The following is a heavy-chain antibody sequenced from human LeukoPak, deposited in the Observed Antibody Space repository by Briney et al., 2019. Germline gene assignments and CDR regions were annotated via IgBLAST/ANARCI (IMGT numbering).Heavy chain of an antibody. J-gene: IGHJ3*02. CDR2: ISDSGSTI. Sequence: GGSLRLSCVASGFTFSNYETNWVRQAPGKGLEWVSYISDSGSTISYAESVKGRFSISRDNAKNSLYLQMNSLRAEDTAVYYCARDSYVVVPAIDAFDIWGQGTMVTVSS. V-gene: IGHV3-48*03. CDR3: ARDSYVVVPAIDAFDI. CDR1: GFTFSNYE. D-gene: IGHD2-21*02.